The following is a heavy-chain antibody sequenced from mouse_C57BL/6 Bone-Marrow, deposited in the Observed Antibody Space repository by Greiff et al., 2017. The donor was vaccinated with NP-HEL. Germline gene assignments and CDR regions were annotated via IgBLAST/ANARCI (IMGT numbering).Heavy chain of an antibody. D-gene: IGHD1-1*01. CDR2: IWSGGST. J-gene: IGHJ4*01. CDR3: AKKGNYGSSPYAMDY. CDR1: GFSLTSYG. V-gene: IGHV2-5*01. Sequence: QVQLKESGPGLVQPSQSLSITCTVSGFSLTSYGVHWVRQSPGKGLEWLGVIWSGGSTDYNAAFMSRLSITKDNSKGQVFFKMNSLQADDTAIYYCAKKGNYGSSPYAMDYWGQGTSVTVSS.